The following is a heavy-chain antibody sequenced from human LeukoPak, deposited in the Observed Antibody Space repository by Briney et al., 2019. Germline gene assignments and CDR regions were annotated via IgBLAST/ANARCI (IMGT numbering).Heavy chain of an antibody. J-gene: IGHJ4*02. Sequence: SETLSLTCTVSGGSISSYYWSWIRQPPGKGLEWIGYIYYSGSTNYNPSLKSRVTISVDTSKKQFSLKLSSVTAADTAVYYCARVGGATRFDYWGQGALVTVSS. D-gene: IGHD5-24*01. CDR2: IYYSGST. V-gene: IGHV4-59*01. CDR3: ARVGGATRFDY. CDR1: GGSISSYY.